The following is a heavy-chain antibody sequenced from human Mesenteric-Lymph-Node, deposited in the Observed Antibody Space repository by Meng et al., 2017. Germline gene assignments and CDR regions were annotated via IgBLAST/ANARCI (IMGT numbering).Heavy chain of an antibody. D-gene: IGHD1-26*01. V-gene: IGHV3-7*01. CDR3: ARVSRGSYSFY. Sequence: GGSLRLSCAASGFIFSNPWMGWGRQAPGKGLEWVANINGDGSEKYYVDSVKGRFTISRDNGKNSLYIEMNSLRVEDTAVYYCARVSRGSYSFYWGQGTLVTVSS. CDR2: INGDGSEK. J-gene: IGHJ4*02. CDR1: GFIFSNPW.